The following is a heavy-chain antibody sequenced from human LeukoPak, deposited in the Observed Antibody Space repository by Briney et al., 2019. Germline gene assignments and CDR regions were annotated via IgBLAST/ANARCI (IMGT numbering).Heavy chain of an antibody. J-gene: IGHJ4*02. D-gene: IGHD4-23*01. V-gene: IGHV3-48*01. CDR3: ARDDYGGRGSC. Sequence: GGSLTPSCTASGLTFTDCGVNWSRQPPGEGLEWISYINRNSKSINYAHCVRGRYTTSRAQVNNSLFLQMNSLRADGTAMYYCARDDYGGRGSCWGPGTLVTVSS. CDR1: GLTFTDCG. CDR2: INRNSKSI.